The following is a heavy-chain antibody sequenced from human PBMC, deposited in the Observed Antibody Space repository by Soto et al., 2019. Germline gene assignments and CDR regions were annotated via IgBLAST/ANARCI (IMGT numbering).Heavy chain of an antibody. CDR3: ARENFEMSATYSMDV. CDR1: GFGLSDYT. Sequence: GGSLRLSCAASGFGLSDYTMHWVRQAPGKGLEWVAAIWYDESNKYYVDAVRGRFTISRDNSRNVVYLEMNALRAEDTAIYYCARENFEMSATYSMDVWGQGTAVTVSS. D-gene: IGHD3-9*01. J-gene: IGHJ6*02. V-gene: IGHV3-33*01. CDR2: IWYDESNK.